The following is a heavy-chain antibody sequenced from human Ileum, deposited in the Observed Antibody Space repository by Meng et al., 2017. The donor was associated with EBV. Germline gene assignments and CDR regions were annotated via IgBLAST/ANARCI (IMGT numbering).Heavy chain of an antibody. CDR1: GDSISNEHW. CDR2: IHHTRGP. D-gene: IGHD2-8*01. V-gene: IGHV4/OR15-8*01. Sequence: QVQLQGSGPGLVGPSETLSLTCSVSGDSISNEHWWSWVRQSPGKGLEWIGEIHHTRGPNYNPSLKSRVIISVDKSNNHFSLRLSAVTAADTAVYYCASNGAFSLDHWGQGTLVTVSS. J-gene: IGHJ4*02. CDR3: ASNGAFSLDH.